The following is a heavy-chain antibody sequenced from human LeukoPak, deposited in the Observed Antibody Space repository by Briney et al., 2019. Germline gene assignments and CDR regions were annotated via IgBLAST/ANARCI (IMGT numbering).Heavy chain of an antibody. Sequence: SVKVSCKASGGTFSSYAISWVRQAPGQGLEWMGGIIPIFGTANYAQKFQGRVTITADESTSTAYMELSSLRSEDTAVYYCASRAPSFATPYYYYYMDVWGKGTTVTVSS. CDR3: ASRAPSFATPYYYYYMDV. CDR1: GGTFSSYA. J-gene: IGHJ6*03. V-gene: IGHV1-69*13. CDR2: IIPIFGTA.